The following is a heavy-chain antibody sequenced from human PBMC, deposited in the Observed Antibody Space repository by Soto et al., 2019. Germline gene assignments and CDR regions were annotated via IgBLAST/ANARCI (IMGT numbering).Heavy chain of an antibody. D-gene: IGHD5-18*01. V-gene: IGHV3-23*01. CDR3: AKETGYSYGFQPNALDV. CDR2: ISSRGDRT. CDR1: RHTFTKYY. Sequence: SCKPSRHTFTKYYTQWVRQAPGKGLEWVSIISSRGDRTSYAESVKGRFTISRDDSKNTLFLHMNSLGAEDTAVYYCAKETGYSYGFQPNALDVWGQGTTVTSP. J-gene: IGHJ6*02.